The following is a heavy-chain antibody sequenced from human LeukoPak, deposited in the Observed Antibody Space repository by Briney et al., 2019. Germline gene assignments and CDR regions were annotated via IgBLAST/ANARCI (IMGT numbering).Heavy chain of an antibody. D-gene: IGHD4-17*01. V-gene: IGHV3-30-3*01. Sequence: QPGGSLRLSCAASGFTFSSYAMHWVRQAPGKGLEWVAVISYDGSNKYYADSVKGRFTISRDNSKNTLYLQMNSLRAEDTAVYYCARDLTVTTFDYWGQGTLVTVSS. CDR3: ARDLTVTTFDY. CDR1: GFTFSSYA. CDR2: ISYDGSNK. J-gene: IGHJ4*02.